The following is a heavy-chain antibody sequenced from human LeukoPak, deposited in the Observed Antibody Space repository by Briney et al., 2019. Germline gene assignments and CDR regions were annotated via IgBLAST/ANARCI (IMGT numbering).Heavy chain of an antibody. CDR3: AKDGDYYDSSGPFDY. CDR1: GFTFSSYA. Sequence: PGGSLRLSCAASGFTFSSYAMHWVRQAPGKGLEWVSGISWNSGSIGYADSVKGRFTISRDNAKNSLYLQMNSLRAEDTALYYCAKDGDYYDSSGPFDYWGQGTLVTVSS. J-gene: IGHJ4*02. D-gene: IGHD3-22*01. V-gene: IGHV3-9*01. CDR2: ISWNSGSI.